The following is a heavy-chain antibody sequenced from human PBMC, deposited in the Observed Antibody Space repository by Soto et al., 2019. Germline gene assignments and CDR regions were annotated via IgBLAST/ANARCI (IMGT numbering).Heavy chain of an antibody. V-gene: IGHV2-70*04. CDR2: VDWDDDK. CDR3: ARTGRYSSSYFEY. Sequence: SGPALVNPXQTLTLTCTISGFSLSTSGLRVSWIRQPPGKALEWLARVDWDDDKLYNTSLQTRLTISKDTSKNQVVLTMTNMDPVDTAPYYCARTGRYSSSYFEYWGQGIRVTVSS. CDR1: GFSLSTSGLR. J-gene: IGHJ4*02. D-gene: IGHD4-4*01.